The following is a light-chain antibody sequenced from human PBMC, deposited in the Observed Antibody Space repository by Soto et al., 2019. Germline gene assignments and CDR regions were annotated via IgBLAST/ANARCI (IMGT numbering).Light chain of an antibody. CDR2: AAS. CDR1: QSVSSYY. CDR3: QQRSNWPQIT. Sequence: EIVLTQSPGTLSLSPGERATLSCRASQSVSSYYLAWYQQKPGQAPRLLIYAASSRATGIPDRFSGGGSGTDFTLTISRLEPEDFAVYYCQQRSNWPQITFGQGTRLEIK. J-gene: IGKJ5*01. V-gene: IGKV3D-20*02.